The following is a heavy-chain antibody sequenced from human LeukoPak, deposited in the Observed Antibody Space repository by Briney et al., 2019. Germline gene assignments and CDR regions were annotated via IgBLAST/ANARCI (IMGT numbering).Heavy chain of an antibody. V-gene: IGHV1-3*01. D-gene: IGHD3-10*01. CDR1: GYTFTSYA. Sequence: ASVKVSCKASGYTFTSYAMHWVRQAPGQRLAWMGWINAGNGNTKYSQKFQGRVTITRDTSASTAYMELSSLRSEDTAVYYCARGRGMVRGVVNWFDPWGQGTLVTVSS. J-gene: IGHJ5*02. CDR2: INAGNGNT. CDR3: ARGRGMVRGVVNWFDP.